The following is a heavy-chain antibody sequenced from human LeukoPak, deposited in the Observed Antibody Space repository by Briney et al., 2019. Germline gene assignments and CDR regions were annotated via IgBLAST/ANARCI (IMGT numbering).Heavy chain of an antibody. D-gene: IGHD5-18*01. V-gene: IGHV3-30*04. CDR1: GFTFSSHA. CDR2: MSYDDRNK. Sequence: QSGGSLRLSCAASGFTFSSHAMHWVRQAPGKGLEWVAVMSYDDRNKNYAHSVKGRFTISRDNSKNTLYLQMNSLRAEDTAVYYWATDPPEGVTPGGSPPPFASGGREPLVPVPS. J-gene: IGHJ4*02. CDR3: ATDPPEGVTPGGSPPPFAS.